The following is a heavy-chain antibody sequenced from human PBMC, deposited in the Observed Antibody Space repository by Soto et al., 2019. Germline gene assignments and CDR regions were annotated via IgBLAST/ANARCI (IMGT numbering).Heavy chain of an antibody. CDR1: GFTFSSCW. CDR2: INSDGSTT. CDR3: ARGIAYYYGVDV. J-gene: IGHJ6*02. D-gene: IGHD2-15*01. Sequence: PGGSLRLSCAASGFTFSSCWMHWVRQAPGKGLVWVSRINSDGSTTSYADSVKGRFTISRDNAKNTVFLQMSSLRAEDTAVYYCARGIAYYYGVDVWGQGTTVTV. V-gene: IGHV3-74*01.